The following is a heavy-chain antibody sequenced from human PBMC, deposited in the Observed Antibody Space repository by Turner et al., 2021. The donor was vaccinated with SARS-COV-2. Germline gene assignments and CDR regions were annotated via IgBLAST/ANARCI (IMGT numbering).Heavy chain of an antibody. CDR1: VFPFSSYG. CDR3: AKQQGLYSNPMYYFDY. V-gene: IGHV3-30*18. D-gene: IGHD4-4*01. J-gene: IGHJ4*02. CDR2: TSYDGSNK. Sequence: QVQLVESGGGVVQPGRSLRLSCAASVFPFSSYGMHWVRQAPGKGLEWVAVTSYDGSNKYYADSVKGRFTISRDNSKNTLYLQMNSLRAEDTAVYYCAKQQGLYSNPMYYFDYWGQGTLVTVSS.